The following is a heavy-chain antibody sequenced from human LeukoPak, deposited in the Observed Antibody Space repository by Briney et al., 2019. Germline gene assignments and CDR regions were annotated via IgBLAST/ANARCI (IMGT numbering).Heavy chain of an antibody. CDR3: ASQYYYDSSGYGS. V-gene: IGHV4-59*01. CDR2: IYYSGST. J-gene: IGHJ4*02. CDR1: GGSISSYY. D-gene: IGHD3-22*01. Sequence: SETLSLTCTVSGGSISSYYWSWIRQPPGKGLEWIGYIYYSGSTNYNPSLKSRVTISVDTSKNQFSLKLSSVTAADTAVYYCASQYYYDSSGYGSWGQGTLVTVSS.